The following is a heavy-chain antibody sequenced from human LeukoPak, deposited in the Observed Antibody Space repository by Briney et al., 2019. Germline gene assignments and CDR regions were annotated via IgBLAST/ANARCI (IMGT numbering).Heavy chain of an antibody. CDR3: ARRGSGYGYDY. CDR1: GYTFTDYF. CDR2: INTKDDDT. D-gene: IGHD5-18*01. V-gene: IGHV1-2*02. Sequence: GASVKVSCKASGYTFTDYFIHWVRQALGQGLEWMGWINTKDDDTNYAQKFQGRVTMTRDTSISTAYMELTRLTSDDTAVYYCARRGSGYGYDYWGQGTLVTVSS. J-gene: IGHJ4*02.